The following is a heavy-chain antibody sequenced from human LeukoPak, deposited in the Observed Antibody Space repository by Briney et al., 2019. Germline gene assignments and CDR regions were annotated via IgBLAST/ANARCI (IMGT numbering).Heavy chain of an antibody. CDR2: ICGSGGST. J-gene: IGHJ4*02. V-gene: IGHV3-23*01. CDR3: AETTRRLFYY. D-gene: IGHD1-1*01. Sequence: GGSLRLSCAASGFTFSSYAMSWVRQAPGKGLEWVSAICGSGGSTYHADSVKGRFTISRANSKNKLYLQMYILSAEDTAVYYCAETTRRLFYYWGQGTLVTVSS. CDR1: GFTFSSYA.